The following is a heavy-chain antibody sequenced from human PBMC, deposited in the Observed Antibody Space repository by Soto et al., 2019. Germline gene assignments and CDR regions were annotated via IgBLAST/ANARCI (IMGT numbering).Heavy chain of an antibody. Sequence: SAKVSSEVCRDGHKYLSLQWVQHAHRKGLEWMGGFDPEDGETIYAQKFQGRVTMTEDTSTDTAYMELSSLRSEDTAVYYCATVIPGYSSGWYADYWGQGTLVTVSS. D-gene: IGHD6-19*01. J-gene: IGHJ4*02. CDR2: FDPEDGET. V-gene: IGHV1-24*01. CDR3: ATVIPGYSSGWYADY. CDR1: RDGHKYLS.